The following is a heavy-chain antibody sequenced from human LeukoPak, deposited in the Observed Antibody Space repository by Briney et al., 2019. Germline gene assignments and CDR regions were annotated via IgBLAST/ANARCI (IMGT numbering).Heavy chain of an antibody. CDR2: IRYDGSNK. Sequence: QPGGSLRLSCAASGFTFSSYEMNWVRQAPGKGLEWVAFIRYDGSNKYYADSVKGRFTISRDNSKNTLYLQMNSLRAEDTAVYYCAKDGDIVVVPAATPYYYYYMDVWGKGTTVTVSS. V-gene: IGHV3-30*02. CDR1: GFTFSSYE. CDR3: AKDGDIVVVPAATPYYYYYMDV. J-gene: IGHJ6*03. D-gene: IGHD2-2*01.